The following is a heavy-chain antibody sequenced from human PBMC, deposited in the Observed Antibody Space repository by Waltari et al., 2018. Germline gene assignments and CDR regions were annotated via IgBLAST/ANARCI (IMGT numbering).Heavy chain of an antibody. Sequence: VQLVESGGGLVQPGGSLRLSCAASGFTVSSNYMSWVRQAPGKGLEWVSVIYSGGSTYYADSVKGRFTISRDNSKNTLYLQMNSLRAEDTAVYYCARENFTYYYDSSGYYVRYFDLWGRGTLVTVSS. V-gene: IGHV3-66*02. J-gene: IGHJ2*01. CDR2: IYSGGST. CDR3: ARENFTYYYDSSGYYVRYFDL. D-gene: IGHD3-22*01. CDR1: GFTVSSNY.